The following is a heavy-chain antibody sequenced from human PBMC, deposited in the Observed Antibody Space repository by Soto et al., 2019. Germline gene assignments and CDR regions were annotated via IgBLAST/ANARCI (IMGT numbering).Heavy chain of an antibody. J-gene: IGHJ5*02. CDR3: ARSPGYCLSTSCFNDL. CDR1: GYTFTTYD. V-gene: IGHV1-8*01. CDR2: MNLNSGNT. Sequence: ASVKVSCKASGYTFTTYDINWVRQADGQGLELMGWMNLNSGNTGYAQKFQGRVTMTRNTSISTAYMELSSLRSEDTAVYYCARSPGYCLSTSCFNDLWGQGTLVTVSS. D-gene: IGHD2-2*01.